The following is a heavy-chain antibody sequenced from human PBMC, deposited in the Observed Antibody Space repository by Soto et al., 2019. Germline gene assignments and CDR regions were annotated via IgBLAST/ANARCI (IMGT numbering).Heavy chain of an antibody. Sequence: LRLSCAASGFTFYSSAMSWVRQAPGKGLEWVSAISTTGGNTLYADSVKGRFTISRDNSKNTLYLQMNSLRAEDTAIYYCAKPSGGSYPESRVFDSWGQGTRVTVS. D-gene: IGHD1-26*01. CDR1: GFTFYSSA. J-gene: IGHJ4*02. CDR3: AKPSGGSYPESRVFDS. V-gene: IGHV3-23*01. CDR2: ISTTGGNT.